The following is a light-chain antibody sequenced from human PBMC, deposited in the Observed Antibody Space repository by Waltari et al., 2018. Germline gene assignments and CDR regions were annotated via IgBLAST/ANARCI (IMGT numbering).Light chain of an antibody. J-gene: IGLJ3*02. CDR2: YDD. CDR1: RANLGNNV. CDR3: AAWDDSLNGVV. V-gene: IGLV1-36*01. Sequence: QSLLTQPPSVSEAPGQRVTISCSGSRANLGNNVLNWYQQLPGKPPKLLIYYDDLLPSGVSDRFSGSKSGTSASLAISGLQSEDEADYYCAAWDDSLNGVVFGGGTKLTVL.